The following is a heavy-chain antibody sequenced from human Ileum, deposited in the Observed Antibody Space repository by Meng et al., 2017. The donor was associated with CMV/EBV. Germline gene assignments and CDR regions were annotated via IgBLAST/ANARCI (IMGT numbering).Heavy chain of an antibody. Sequence: QLDQLGPGPGKPSETLSLISDSSGESGSTNNVAWNWIRQSPLRGLEWLGRTAYRSKWDYEYSVSVKSRITISPDTSKNQFSLNLRSVTAADTATYYCARGPGASTREGFDYWGLGTLVTVSS. CDR2: TAYRSKWDY. J-gene: IGHJ4*02. V-gene: IGHV6-1*01. CDR1: GESGSTNNVA. D-gene: IGHD1-26*01. CDR3: ARGPGASTREGFDY.